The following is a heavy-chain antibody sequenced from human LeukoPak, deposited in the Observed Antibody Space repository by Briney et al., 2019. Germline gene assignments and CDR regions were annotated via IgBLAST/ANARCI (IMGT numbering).Heavy chain of an antibody. CDR3: ARDEVNCSGGSCYRYWYFDL. Sequence: PGGSLRLSCAASGFTFSSYWTNWVRQAPGKGLEWVSYISRSSDYTNYADSVKGRFTISRDNAKNSLYLQMNSLRAEDTAVYYCARDEVNCSGGSCYRYWYFDLWGRGTLVTVSS. V-gene: IGHV3-21*05. D-gene: IGHD2-15*01. J-gene: IGHJ2*01. CDR1: GFTFSSYW. CDR2: ISRSSDYT.